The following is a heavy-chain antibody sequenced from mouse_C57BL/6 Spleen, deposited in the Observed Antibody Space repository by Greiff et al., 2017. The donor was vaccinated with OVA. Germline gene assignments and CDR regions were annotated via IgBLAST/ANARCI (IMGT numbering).Heavy chain of an antibody. V-gene: IGHV1-54*01. CDR1: GYAFTNYL. CDR2: INPGSGGT. Sequence: VKVVESGAELVRPGTSVKVSCKASGYAFTNYLIEWVKQRPGQGLEWIGVINPGSGGTNYNEKFKGKATLTADKSSSTAYMQLSSLTSEDSAVYFCARWGGSDYWGQGTTLTVSS. CDR3: ARWGGSDY. J-gene: IGHJ2*01.